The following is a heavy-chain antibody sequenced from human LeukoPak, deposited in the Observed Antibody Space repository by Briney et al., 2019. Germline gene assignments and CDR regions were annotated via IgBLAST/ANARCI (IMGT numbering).Heavy chain of an antibody. J-gene: IGHJ4*02. D-gene: IGHD1-14*01. Sequence: GGSLRLSCAASGFTFSSYWMHWVRQAPGKGLVSVSRIKSDGSGTTYADSVKGRFTISRDNAKNTLYLQMNSLRAEDTAVYFCAREFRKPSTGDWGQGTLVTVSS. CDR1: GFTFSSYW. CDR3: AREFRKPSTGD. V-gene: IGHV3-74*01. CDR2: IKSDGSGT.